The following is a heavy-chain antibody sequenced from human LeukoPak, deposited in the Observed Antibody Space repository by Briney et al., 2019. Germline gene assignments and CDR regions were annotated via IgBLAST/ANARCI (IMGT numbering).Heavy chain of an antibody. Sequence: TGGSLRLSCAASGFTFVSYGMSWVRQAPGKGLEGVSAISGSGGSTYYADSVKGRFTISRDNSKNTLYLQMNSLRAEDTAVYYCAKSGPGYCSSTSCSFDYWGQGTVVTVSS. J-gene: IGHJ4*02. CDR2: ISGSGGST. V-gene: IGHV3-23*01. CDR3: AKSGPGYCSSTSCSFDY. CDR1: GFTFVSYG. D-gene: IGHD2-2*01.